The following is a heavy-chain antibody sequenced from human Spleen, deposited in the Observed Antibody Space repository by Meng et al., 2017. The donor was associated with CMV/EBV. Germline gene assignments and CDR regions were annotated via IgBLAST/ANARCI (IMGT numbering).Heavy chain of an antibody. V-gene: IGHV3-48*03. Sequence: GGSLRLSCAASGFTFSSYEMNWVRQAPGKGLEWVSYISSSGSTIYYADSVKGRFTISRDNAKNSLYLQMNSLRAEDTAVYYRAELKLTDYYGMDVWGQGTTVTVSS. J-gene: IGHJ6*02. CDR3: AELKLTDYYGMDV. CDR1: GFTFSSYE. CDR2: ISSSGSTI. D-gene: IGHD1-26*01.